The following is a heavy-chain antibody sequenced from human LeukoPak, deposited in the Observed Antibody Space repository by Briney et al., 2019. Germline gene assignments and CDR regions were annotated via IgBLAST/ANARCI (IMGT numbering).Heavy chain of an antibody. D-gene: IGHD5-18*01. CDR2: IYYSGST. Sequence: PSETLSLTCTVSGGSISSYYWSWIRQPPGKGLEWIGYIYYSGSTNYNPSLKSRVTISVDTSKNQFSLKLSSVTAADTAVYYCARGALGYSHGYYFDYWGQGTLVTVSS. V-gene: IGHV4-59*01. CDR3: ARGALGYSHGYYFDY. CDR1: GGSISSYY. J-gene: IGHJ4*02.